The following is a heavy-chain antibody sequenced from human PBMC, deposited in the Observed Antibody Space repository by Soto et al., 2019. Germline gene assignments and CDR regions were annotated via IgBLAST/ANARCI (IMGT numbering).Heavy chain of an antibody. CDR3: AGGYCSGGSCYVAWFDP. V-gene: IGHV3-53*02. CDR1: GFTVSSNY. CDR2: IYSGGST. Sequence: EVQLVETGGGLIQPGGSLRLSCAASGFTVSSNYMSWVRQAPGKGLEWVSVIYSGGSTYYADSVKGRFTISRDNSKNTLYLQMNSLRAEDTAVYYCAGGYCSGGSCYVAWFDPWGQGTLVTVSS. D-gene: IGHD2-15*01. J-gene: IGHJ5*02.